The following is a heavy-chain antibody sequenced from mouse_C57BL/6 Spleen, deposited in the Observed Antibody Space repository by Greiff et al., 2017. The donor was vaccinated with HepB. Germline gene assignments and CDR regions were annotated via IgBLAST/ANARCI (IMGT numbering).Heavy chain of an antibody. J-gene: IGHJ3*01. CDR1: GYSITSGYY. CDR2: ISYDGSN. CDR3: ARGGGTLFAY. D-gene: IGHD3-3*01. Sequence: EVHLVESGPGLVKPSQSLSLTCSVTGYSITSGYYWNWIRQFPGNKLEWMGYISYDGSNNYNPSLKNRISITRDKSKNQFFLKLNSVTTEDTATYYCARGGGTLFAYWGQGTLVTVSA. V-gene: IGHV3-6*01.